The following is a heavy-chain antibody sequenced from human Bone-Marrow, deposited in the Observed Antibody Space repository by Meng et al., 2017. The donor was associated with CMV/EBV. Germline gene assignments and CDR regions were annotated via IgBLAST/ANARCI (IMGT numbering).Heavy chain of an antibody. CDR2: ISSSSSYI. V-gene: IGHV3-21*01. CDR3: AREDYSNYNAFDI. CDR1: GFTFSSYS. Sequence: GESLKIACAASGFTFSSYSMNWVRQAPGKGLEWVSSISSSSSYIYYADSVKGRFTISRDNAKNSLYLQMNSLRAEDTAVYYCAREDYSNYNAFDICGQGTMVTVSS. D-gene: IGHD4-11*01. J-gene: IGHJ3*02.